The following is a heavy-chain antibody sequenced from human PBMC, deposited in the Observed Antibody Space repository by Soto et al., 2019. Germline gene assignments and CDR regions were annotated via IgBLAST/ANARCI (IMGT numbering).Heavy chain of an antibody. CDR3: SISNSYARGEF. Sequence: QVQLVQSGAEVKKPGSSVRVSCKASGGTLNSYTISWVRQAPGQGLEWMGGIIPVFGTTDYAPKFQGRVTITADQSTGTASLDLFSLRSEHTAIHYCSISNSYARGEFWGQGTLVTVSS. J-gene: IGHJ4*02. D-gene: IGHD6-6*01. CDR1: GGTLNSYT. V-gene: IGHV1-69*01. CDR2: IIPVFGTT.